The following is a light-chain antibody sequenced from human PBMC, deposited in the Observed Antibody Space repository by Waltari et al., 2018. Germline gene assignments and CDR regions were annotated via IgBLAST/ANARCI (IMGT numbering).Light chain of an antibody. CDR3: QQYYTVSRT. J-gene: IGKJ1*01. CDR1: ATILFNSNNKNY. V-gene: IGKV4-1*01. Sequence: DIVMTQSPDSLAVPLGERATLNCKSSATILFNSNNKNYLAWYQQKAGQPPKLLVYWASTRESGVPDRFSGSGSGTDFTLTISSLQAEDVAVYYCQQYYTVSRTFGQGTRVEIK. CDR2: WAS.